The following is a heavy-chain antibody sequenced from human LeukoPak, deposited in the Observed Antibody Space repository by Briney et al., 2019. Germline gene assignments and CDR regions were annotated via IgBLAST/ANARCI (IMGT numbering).Heavy chain of an antibody. Sequence: SEALSLTCTVSGYSISSGYYWGWIRQPPGKGLEWIGSIYHSGITYYNPSLKSRVTISVDTSKNQFSLKLSSVTAADTAVYYCARRRNLMAYWYFDLWGRGTLVTVSS. J-gene: IGHJ2*01. V-gene: IGHV4-38-2*02. D-gene: IGHD1-14*01. CDR3: ARRRNLMAYWYFDL. CDR1: GYSISSGYY. CDR2: IYHSGIT.